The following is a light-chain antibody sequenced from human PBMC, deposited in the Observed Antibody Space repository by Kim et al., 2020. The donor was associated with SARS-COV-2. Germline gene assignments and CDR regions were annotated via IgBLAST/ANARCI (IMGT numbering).Light chain of an antibody. Sequence: SSELTQDPAVSVALGQTVRITCQGDSLRNYYASWYQQKPRQAPVVVIYGRNDRPSGIPDRFSGSNSGNTASLTITGAQAEDEADYYCNSRDSSGKHLVFG. CDR1: SLRNYY. CDR2: GRN. CDR3: NSRDSSGKHLV. V-gene: IGLV3-19*01. J-gene: IGLJ3*02.